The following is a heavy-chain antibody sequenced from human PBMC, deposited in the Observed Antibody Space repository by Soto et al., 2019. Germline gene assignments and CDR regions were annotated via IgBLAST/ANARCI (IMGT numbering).Heavy chain of an antibody. CDR2: ISGSGGST. Sequence: PGGSLRLSCAASGFTFSSYAMSWVRQGPGKGLEWVSAISGSGGSTYYADSVKGRFTISRGNSKNTLYLQMNSLRAEDTAVYYCAKGDNWNYDYYFDYWGQGTLVTVSS. J-gene: IGHJ4*02. CDR3: AKGDNWNYDYYFDY. CDR1: GFTFSSYA. D-gene: IGHD1-7*01. V-gene: IGHV3-23*01.